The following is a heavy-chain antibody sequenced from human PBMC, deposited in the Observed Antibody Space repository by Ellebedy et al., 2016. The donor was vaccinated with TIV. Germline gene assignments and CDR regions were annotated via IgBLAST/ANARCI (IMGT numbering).Heavy chain of an antibody. V-gene: IGHV3-48*04. J-gene: IGHJ4*02. CDR3: VRDRDWSFDY. D-gene: IGHD3-9*01. CDR1: GFTFSTYS. Sequence: PGGSLRLSCAASGFTFSTYSMNWVRQAPGKGLEWVSHIRDSSTNVFYADSVKGRFTISADNAKNSLYLQMSSLRAEDTAVYYYVRDRDWSFDYWGQGTLVTVSS. CDR2: IRDSSTNV.